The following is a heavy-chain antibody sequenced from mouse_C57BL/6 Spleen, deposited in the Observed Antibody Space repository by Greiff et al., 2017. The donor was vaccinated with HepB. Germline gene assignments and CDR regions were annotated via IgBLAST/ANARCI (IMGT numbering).Heavy chain of an antibody. CDR2: ISYDGSN. Sequence: EVQLQQSGPGLVKPSQSLSLTCSVTGYSITSGYYWNWIRQFPGNKLEWMGYISYDGSNNYNPSLKNRISITRDTSKNQFFLKLNSVTTEDTATYYWARDYYGSSFDYWGQGTTLTVSS. CDR1: GYSITSGYY. V-gene: IGHV3-6*01. J-gene: IGHJ2*01. D-gene: IGHD1-1*01. CDR3: ARDYYGSSFDY.